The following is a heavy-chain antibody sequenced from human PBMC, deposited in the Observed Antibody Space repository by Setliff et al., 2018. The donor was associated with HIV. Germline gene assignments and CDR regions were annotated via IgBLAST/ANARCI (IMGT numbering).Heavy chain of an antibody. CDR1: GDSVISRNND. CDR2: IYTGGDV. CDR3: ARQCHSSRNWFDP. V-gene: IGHV4-39*01. Sequence: PSETLSLTCTVSGDSVISRNNDWGWVRQPTGKGLEWIGSIYTGGDVYYSPSLRSRVTISLDASSNEVFLSQASVTAADTAIYYCARQCHSSRNWFDPWGQGTLVTSPQ. D-gene: IGHD6-19*01. J-gene: IGHJ5*02.